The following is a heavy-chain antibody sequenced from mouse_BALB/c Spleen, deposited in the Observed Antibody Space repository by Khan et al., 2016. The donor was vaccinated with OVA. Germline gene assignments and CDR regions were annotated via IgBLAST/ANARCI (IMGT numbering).Heavy chain of an antibody. V-gene: IGHV1-4*01. Sequence: QVQLKQSGAELARPGASVKMSCKASGYTFTSYTIHWIKKRPGQGLEWIGYINPSNGYTNYNQKFKDKATLTTDKSSTTAYLQLSSLTSDDSAVYSCVRDGAYHRNDGWFAYWGQVTLVTVSA. CDR1: GYTFTSYT. D-gene: IGHD2-14*01. CDR2: INPSNGYT. J-gene: IGHJ3*01. CDR3: VRDGAYHRNDGWFAY.